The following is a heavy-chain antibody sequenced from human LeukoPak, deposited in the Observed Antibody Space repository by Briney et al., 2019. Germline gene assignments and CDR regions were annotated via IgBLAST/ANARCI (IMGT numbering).Heavy chain of an antibody. V-gene: IGHV1-8*01. J-gene: IGHJ6*02. CDR2: MNPNSGNT. Sequence: ASVKVSCKASGYTFTSYDINWVRQATGQGLEGMGWMNPNSGNTGYAQKFQGRVTMTRNTSISTAYMELSSLRSEDTAVYYCARARIAVAGTRMDVWGQGTTVTVSS. CDR1: GYTFTSYD. D-gene: IGHD6-19*01. CDR3: ARARIAVAGTRMDV.